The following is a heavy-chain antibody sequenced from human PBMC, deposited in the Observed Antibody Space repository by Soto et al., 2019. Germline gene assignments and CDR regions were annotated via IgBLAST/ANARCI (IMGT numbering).Heavy chain of an antibody. CDR1: GGTFSSYA. CDR3: ARQRLPGYSSSWANFDY. CDR2: IIPIFGTA. Sequence: QVQLVQSGAEVKKPGSSVKVSCKASGGTFSSYAISWVRQAPGQGLEWMGGIIPIFGTANYAQKFQGRVTITADESTSTAYMELSSLRSDDTAVYYCARQRLPGYSSSWANFDYWGQGTLVTVSS. V-gene: IGHV1-69*01. D-gene: IGHD6-13*01. J-gene: IGHJ4*02.